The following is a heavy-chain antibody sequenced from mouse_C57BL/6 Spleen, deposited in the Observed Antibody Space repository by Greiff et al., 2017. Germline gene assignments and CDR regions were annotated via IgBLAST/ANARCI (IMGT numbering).Heavy chain of an antibody. CDR3: AKELRLRGFDY. CDR2: IYPGDGDT. Sequence: VQLQQSGPELVKPGASVKISCKASGYAFSSSWMNWVKQRPGKGLEWIGRIYPGDGDTNYNGKFKGKATLTADKSSSTAYMQLSSLTSVDSAVYFCAKELRLRGFDYWGQGTTLTVSS. D-gene: IGHD3-2*02. J-gene: IGHJ2*01. CDR1: GYAFSSSW. V-gene: IGHV1-82*01.